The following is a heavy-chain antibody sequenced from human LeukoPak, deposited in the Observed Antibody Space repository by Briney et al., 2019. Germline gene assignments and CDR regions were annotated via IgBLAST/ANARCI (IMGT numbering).Heavy chain of an antibody. V-gene: IGHV4-39*01. CDR3: ARTLGYCSGGNCYRWFDP. CDR2: IYYSGST. D-gene: IGHD2-15*01. J-gene: IGHJ5*02. CDR1: GGSISSSSYY. Sequence: PSETLTLTCTVSGGSISSSSYYWGWIRQPPGKGLEWIGSIYYSGSTYYNPSLKSRVTISVDTSKNQFSLKLSSVTAADTAVYYCARTLGYCSGGNCYRWFDPWGQGTLVTVSS.